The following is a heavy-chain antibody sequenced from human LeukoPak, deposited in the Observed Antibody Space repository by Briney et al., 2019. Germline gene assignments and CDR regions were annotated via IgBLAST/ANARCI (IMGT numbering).Heavy chain of an antibody. Sequence: PSETLSLTCTLSGGSIRNSNYFWGWIRQPPGKWLEWMGSIYYSGNTYYHPALKRRVRISLDTSKNQFSLKISSVTAADPAIYYCARGGAAVGPFDNWGQGALVPVSS. CDR3: ARGGAAVGPFDN. CDR1: GGSIRNSNYF. CDR2: IYYSGNT. J-gene: IGHJ4*02. V-gene: IGHV4-39*07. D-gene: IGHD2-15*01.